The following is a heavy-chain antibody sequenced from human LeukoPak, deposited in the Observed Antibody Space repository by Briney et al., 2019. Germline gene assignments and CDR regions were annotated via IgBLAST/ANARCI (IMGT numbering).Heavy chain of an antibody. D-gene: IGHD3-22*01. J-gene: IGHJ4*02. CDR1: GFTFSSYA. CDR3: ARKTDSSGSGDY. V-gene: IGHV3-30*14. Sequence: GGSLRLSCAASGFTFSSYAMHWVRQAPGKGLEWVAVISYDGSNKYYADSVKGRFTISRDASKNTLFLQMNSLRADDTAVYYCARKTDSSGSGDYWGQGTLVTVSS. CDR2: ISYDGSNK.